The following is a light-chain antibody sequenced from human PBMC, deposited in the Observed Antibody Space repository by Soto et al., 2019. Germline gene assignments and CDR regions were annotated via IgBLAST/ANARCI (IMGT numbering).Light chain of an antibody. Sequence: DIQMTQSPSSLSTSVGNRVTITCQASQDIATYLSWYQQKPGKAPNLLIYDASNLETGVPSRFSGGGSGTHFTFTISSLQPEDIATYYCQQYDNLPPTWTFGQGTKVDIK. CDR2: DAS. J-gene: IGKJ1*01. V-gene: IGKV1-33*01. CDR1: QDIATY. CDR3: QQYDNLPPTWT.